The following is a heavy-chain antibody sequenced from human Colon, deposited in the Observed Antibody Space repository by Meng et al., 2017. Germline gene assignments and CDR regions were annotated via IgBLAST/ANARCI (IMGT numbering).Heavy chain of an antibody. CDR2: IYHSGTT. D-gene: IGHD4-17*01. J-gene: IGHJ4*02. CDR3: ARTLRDYGKIDY. V-gene: IGHV4-31*03. Sequence: VPLQDWGPGLGKPSQTLSLTCTVSGGSISSGGYYWTWIRQHPGKGLEWIGYIYHSGTTYYNPSLKSRVTISVDTSENQFSLNLRSVTAADTAVYFCARTLRDYGKIDYWGQGTLVTVSS. CDR1: GGSISSGGYY.